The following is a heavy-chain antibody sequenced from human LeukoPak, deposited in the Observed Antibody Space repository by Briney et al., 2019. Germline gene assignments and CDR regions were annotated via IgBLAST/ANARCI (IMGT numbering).Heavy chain of an antibody. V-gene: IGHV4-38-2*01. J-gene: IGHJ5*02. CDR2: IYHSGGS. CDR1: GYSISNDYY. CDR3: AKAGTTGIHHWFDP. Sequence: SETLSLTCVVSGYSISNDYYWGWIRQPPGRGLEWIGNIYHSGGSYYNPSLKGRVTILVDTSKNQFSLKLSSVTAADTAVYYCAKAGTTGIHHWFDPWGQGNLVTVSS. D-gene: IGHD1-1*01.